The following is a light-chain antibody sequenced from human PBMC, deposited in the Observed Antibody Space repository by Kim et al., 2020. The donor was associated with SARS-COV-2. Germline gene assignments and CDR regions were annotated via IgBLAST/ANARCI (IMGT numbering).Light chain of an antibody. V-gene: IGKV1-39*01. J-gene: IGKJ1*01. CDR3: QQSYSSLTWT. CDR1: QSISSS. CDR2: AAS. Sequence: SVGDRVTITCRASQSISSSLNWYQQKPGKAPNLLIYAASSLQSGVPSRFSGSGSGTDFTLTISSLQPEDFATYYCQQSYSSLTWTFGQGTKVDIK.